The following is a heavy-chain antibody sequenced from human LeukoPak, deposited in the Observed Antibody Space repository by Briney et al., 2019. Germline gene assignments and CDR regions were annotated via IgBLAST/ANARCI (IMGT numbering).Heavy chain of an antibody. CDR3: ASGGSYYYFDY. CDR2: ISYDGSNK. V-gene: IGHV3-30*04. Sequence: GGSLRLSCAASGFTFSSYAMHWVRQAPGKGLEWVAVISYDGSNKYYADSVKGRFTISRDNSKNTLYLQMNSLRAEDTAVYYCASGGSYYYFDYWGQGTLVTVSS. J-gene: IGHJ4*02. D-gene: IGHD1-26*01. CDR1: GFTFSSYA.